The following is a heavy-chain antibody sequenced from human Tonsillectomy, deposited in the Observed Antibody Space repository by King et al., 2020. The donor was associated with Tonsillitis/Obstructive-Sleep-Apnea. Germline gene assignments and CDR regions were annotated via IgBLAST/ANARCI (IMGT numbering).Heavy chain of an antibody. CDR2: NNHNRGA. D-gene: IGHD4-11*01. Sequence: VQLQQWGAGLLKPSETLSLTCALHAGSFRGYYWTWIRQPPRDGLEWIGGNNHNRGAHYHTSLKSRVTISVETSKNQFSLELSSVTAADTAVYYCARGSYSNSHDYWGQGTLVTVSS. CDR3: ARGSYSNSHDY. CDR1: AGSFRGYY. J-gene: IGHJ4*02. V-gene: IGHV4-34*01.